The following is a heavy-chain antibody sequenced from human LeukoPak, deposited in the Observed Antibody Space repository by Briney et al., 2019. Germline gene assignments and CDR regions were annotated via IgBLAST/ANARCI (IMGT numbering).Heavy chain of an antibody. Sequence: GGSLRLSCAASGFTFSSYAMSWVRQAPGKGLEWVSAISRSGGSTYYADSVKGRFTISRDNSKNTLYLQMNSLRAEDTAVYYCAKERTIFGVVISYFDYWGQGTLVTVSS. V-gene: IGHV3-23*01. CDR1: GFTFSSYA. J-gene: IGHJ4*02. CDR2: ISRSGGST. CDR3: AKERTIFGVVISYFDY. D-gene: IGHD3-3*01.